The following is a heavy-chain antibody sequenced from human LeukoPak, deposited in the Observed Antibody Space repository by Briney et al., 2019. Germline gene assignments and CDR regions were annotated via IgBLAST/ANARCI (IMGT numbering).Heavy chain of an antibody. CDR3: ARGSYGSGSSSLIYYYYYGMDV. D-gene: IGHD3-10*01. CDR1: GYTFTSYG. Sequence: ASVKVSCKASGYTFTSYGISWVRQAPGQGLEWMGWISAYNGNTNYAQKLQGRVTMTTDTSTSTAYMELRSLRSDDTAVYSCARGSYGSGSSSLIYYYYYGMDVWGQGTTVTVSS. J-gene: IGHJ6*02. V-gene: IGHV1-18*01. CDR2: ISAYNGNT.